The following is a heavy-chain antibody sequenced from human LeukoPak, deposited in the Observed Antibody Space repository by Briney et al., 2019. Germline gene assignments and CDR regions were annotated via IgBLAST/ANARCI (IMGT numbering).Heavy chain of an antibody. CDR3: ARDGVALY. CDR2: INSRSSDI. D-gene: IGHD2-15*01. V-gene: IGHV3-48*01. Sequence: GGSLRLSCAASGFTFSNDGMSWVRQAPGKRPEWISYINSRSSDIHYADSVRGRFTIYRDNVKNSLFLQMNSLRAEDTAVYFCARDGVALYWGQGTLVTVSS. CDR1: GFTFSNDG. J-gene: IGHJ4*02.